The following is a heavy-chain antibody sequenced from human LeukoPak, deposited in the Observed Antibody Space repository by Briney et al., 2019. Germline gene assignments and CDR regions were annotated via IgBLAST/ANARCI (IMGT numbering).Heavy chain of an antibody. V-gene: IGHV4-30-4*01. CDR2: IYYSGST. J-gene: IGHJ4*02. Sequence: SQTLSLTCTVSGGSINGGDYYWSWIRQPPGKGLEWIGYIYYSGSTNYNPSLKSRISISVNTSKNQFSLKLNSVTAADTAVYYRARDRGPDSATYGPFDYWGQGTLVTASS. CDR3: ARDRGPDSATYGPFDY. CDR1: GGSINGGDYY. D-gene: IGHD3-10*01.